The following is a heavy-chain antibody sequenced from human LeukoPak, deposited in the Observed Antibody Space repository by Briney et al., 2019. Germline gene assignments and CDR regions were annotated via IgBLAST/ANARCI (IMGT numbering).Heavy chain of an antibody. V-gene: IGHV3-30*02. J-gene: IGHJ4*02. CDR3: AKEKLPSGYSFLTDY. Sequence: GGSLRLSCAASGFTFSSYGMHWVRQAPGKGLEGVAVIWYDGSKKYYADSVKGRFTISRDDSKSTLYLQMNSLRPEDTAVYYCAKEKLPSGYSFLTDYWGQGTLVTVSS. CDR2: IWYDGSKK. D-gene: IGHD5-18*01. CDR1: GFTFSSYG.